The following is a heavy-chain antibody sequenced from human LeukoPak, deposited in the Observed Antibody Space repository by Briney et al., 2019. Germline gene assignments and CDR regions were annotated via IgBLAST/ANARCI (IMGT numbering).Heavy chain of an antibody. V-gene: IGHV1-2*02. Sequence: ASVKVSSKAPRYTFTGYYLHWVRQAPGQGLEWMGWINPNSGGTNYAQKFQGRVTMTRDTSISAAYMELSRLRSDDTALYYCARNLPDDDILTGYKLPLVYCGQGTLVTVSS. CDR2: INPNSGGT. J-gene: IGHJ4*02. CDR1: RYTFTGYY. D-gene: IGHD3-9*01. CDR3: ARNLPDDDILTGYKLPLVY.